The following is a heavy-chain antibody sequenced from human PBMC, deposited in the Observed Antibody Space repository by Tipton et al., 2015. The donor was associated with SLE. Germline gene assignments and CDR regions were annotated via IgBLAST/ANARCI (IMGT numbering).Heavy chain of an antibody. D-gene: IGHD3-22*01. CDR2: ISSSSSYI. CDR3: AKVAYYYDAYDAFDI. Sequence: SLRLSCAASGFTFDDYGMSWVRQAPGKGLEWVSSISSSSSYIYYADSVKGRFTISRDNAKNSLYLQMNSLRAEDTAVYYCAKVAYYYDAYDAFDIWGQGTMVTVSS. J-gene: IGHJ3*02. CDR1: GFTFDDYG. V-gene: IGHV3-21*01.